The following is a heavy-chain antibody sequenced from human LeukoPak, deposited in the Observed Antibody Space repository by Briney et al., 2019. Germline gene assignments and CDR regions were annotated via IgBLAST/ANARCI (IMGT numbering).Heavy chain of an antibody. V-gene: IGHV3-30-3*02. J-gene: IGHJ4*02. CDR3: AKFSGSSWVACFDY. CDR1: GFTFSSYA. CDR2: ISYDGSNK. D-gene: IGHD6-6*01. Sequence: GGSLRLSCAASGFTFSSYAMHWVRQAPGKGLEWVAVISYDGSNKYYADSVKGRFTISRDNSKNTLYLQMNSLRAEDTAVYYCAKFSGSSWVACFDYWGQGTLVTVSS.